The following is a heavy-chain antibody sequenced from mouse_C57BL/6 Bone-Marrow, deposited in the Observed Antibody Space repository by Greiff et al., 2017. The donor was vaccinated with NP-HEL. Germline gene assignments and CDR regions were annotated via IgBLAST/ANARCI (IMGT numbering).Heavy chain of an antibody. V-gene: IGHV1-55*01. Sequence: VQLQQPGAELVKPGASVKMSCKASGYTFTSYWITWVKQRPGQGLEWVGDIYPGSGSTNYNEKFKSKATLTVDTASSTAYMTLSSLTSEDSAVYYCAREGSSYLGYYFDYWGQGTTLTVSS. CDR1: GYTFTSYW. CDR3: AREGSSYLGYYFDY. J-gene: IGHJ2*01. D-gene: IGHD1-1*01. CDR2: IYPGSGST.